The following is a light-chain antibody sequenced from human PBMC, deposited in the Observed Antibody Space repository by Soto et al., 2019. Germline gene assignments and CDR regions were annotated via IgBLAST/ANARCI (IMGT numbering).Light chain of an antibody. J-gene: IGLJ1*01. CDR1: SSEIGDSNY. CDR2: DVS. Sequence: QSVLTQPASVSGSPGQSITISCTGTSSEIGDSNYVSWYQQHPGKAPKLVIYDVSNRPSGVSNRFSGSQSANTASLTISGLQAVDEADYYCSSFRSSSTSYVFGTGTKVTV. CDR3: SSFRSSSTSYV. V-gene: IGLV2-14*03.